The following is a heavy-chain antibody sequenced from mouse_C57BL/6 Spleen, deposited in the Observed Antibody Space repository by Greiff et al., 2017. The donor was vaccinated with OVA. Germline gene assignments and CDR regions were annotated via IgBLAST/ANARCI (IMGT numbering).Heavy chain of an antibody. V-gene: IGHV14-2*01. D-gene: IGHD3-1*01. Sequence: EVKLQESGAELVKPGASVKLSCTASGFNIKDYYMHWVKQRTEQGLEWIGRIDPEDGETKCAPKFQGKATITADTSSNTAYLQLSSLTSEDTAVYYCARMGATFAYWGQGTLVTVSA. CDR1: GFNIKDYY. J-gene: IGHJ3*01. CDR3: ARMGATFAY. CDR2: IDPEDGET.